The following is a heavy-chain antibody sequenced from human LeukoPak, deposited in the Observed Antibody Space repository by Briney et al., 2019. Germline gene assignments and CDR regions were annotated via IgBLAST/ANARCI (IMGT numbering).Heavy chain of an antibody. J-gene: IGHJ6*03. V-gene: IGHV4-34*01. Sequence: SETLSLTCAVYGESFSGYYWTWVRHPPGKGLEWIGDINHSGRTTYNPSLKSRVIISVDTSKNLFSLNLASVTAADTAVYYCTRPWQRRYYMDVWGKGTTVAVSS. CDR1: GESFSGYY. CDR2: INHSGRT. CDR3: TRPWQRRYYMDV.